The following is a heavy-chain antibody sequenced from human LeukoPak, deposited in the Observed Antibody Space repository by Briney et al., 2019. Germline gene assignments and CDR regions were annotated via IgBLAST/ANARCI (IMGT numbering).Heavy chain of an antibody. Sequence: ASVKVSCKASGYTFTGYYMHWVRQAPGQGLEWMGWINPNSGGTNYAQKFQGRVTMTRDTSISTAYMELSRLRSDDTAVYYCARGPTDSSSWYTMGGYWGQGTLVTVSS. D-gene: IGHD6-13*01. CDR2: INPNSGGT. CDR3: ARGPTDSSSWYTMGGY. CDR1: GYTFTGYY. J-gene: IGHJ4*02. V-gene: IGHV1-2*02.